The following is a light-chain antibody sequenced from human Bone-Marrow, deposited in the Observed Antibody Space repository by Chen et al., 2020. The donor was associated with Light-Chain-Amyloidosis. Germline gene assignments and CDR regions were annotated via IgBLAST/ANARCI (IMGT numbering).Light chain of an antibody. CDR3: SSYTSSSTLGV. Sequence: QSALTQPDSVSGSPGQSITISCTGTSRDVGGYNYVSWYQQHPGKAPKLMIYDVSNRPSGVSNRFSGSKSGNTASLTISGLQAEDEADYYCSSYTSSSTLGVFGGGTKLTVL. V-gene: IGLV2-14*01. CDR2: DVS. CDR1: SRDVGGYNY. J-gene: IGLJ3*02.